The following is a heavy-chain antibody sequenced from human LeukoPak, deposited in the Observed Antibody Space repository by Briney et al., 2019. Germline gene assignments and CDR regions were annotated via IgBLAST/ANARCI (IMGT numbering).Heavy chain of an antibody. CDR2: MNPNSGNT. D-gene: IGHD1-26*01. V-gene: IGHV1-8*01. CDR3: ARGPRSSNWFDP. Sequence: ASVKVSCKASGYTFTSYDINWVRQATGQGLEWMGWMNPNSGNTGYAQKLQGRVTMTTDTSTSTAYMELRSLRSDDTAVYYCARGPRSSNWFDPWGQGTLVTVSS. CDR1: GYTFTSYD. J-gene: IGHJ5*02.